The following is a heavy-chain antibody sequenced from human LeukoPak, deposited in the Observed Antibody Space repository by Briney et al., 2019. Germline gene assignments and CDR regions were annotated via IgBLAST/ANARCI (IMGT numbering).Heavy chain of an antibody. D-gene: IGHD2-2*02. J-gene: IGHJ1*01. V-gene: IGHV3-23*01. CDR3: AKDSGYCSSTSCYIRYFQH. CDR2: ISGSGGST. Sequence: PGGSLRLSCAASGFTFSSYAMSWVRQAPGKGLEWVPAISGSGGSTYYADSVKGRFTISRDNSKNTLYLQMNSLRAEDTAVYYCAKDSGYCSSTSCYIRYFQHWGQGTLVTVSS. CDR1: GFTFSSYA.